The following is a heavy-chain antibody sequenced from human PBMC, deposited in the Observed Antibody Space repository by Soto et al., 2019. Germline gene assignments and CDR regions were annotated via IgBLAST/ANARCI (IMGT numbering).Heavy chain of an antibody. CDR1: GYTFTGYY. CDR2: INPNSGGT. V-gene: IGHV1-2*02. J-gene: IGHJ4*02. CDR3: ARVVVTTYLLGYFDY. Sequence: ASVKVSCKASGYTFTGYYMHWVRQAPGQGLEWMGWINPNSGGTNYAQKFQGRVTMTRDTSISTAYMELSRLRSDDTAVYYCARVVVTTYLLGYFDYWGQGTLVPVSS. D-gene: IGHD2-21*02.